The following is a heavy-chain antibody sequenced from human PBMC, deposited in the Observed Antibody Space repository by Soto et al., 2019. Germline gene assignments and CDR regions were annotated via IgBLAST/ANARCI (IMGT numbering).Heavy chain of an antibody. Sequence: ELSMHWVRQAPGKGLEWMGGFDPEDGETIYAQKFQGRVTMTEDTSTDTAYMELSSLRSEDTAVYYCATDSYDSSGLGYWGQGTLVTVSS. CDR3: ATDSYDSSGLGY. CDR1: ELS. V-gene: IGHV1-24*01. CDR2: FDPEDGET. J-gene: IGHJ4*02. D-gene: IGHD3-22*01.